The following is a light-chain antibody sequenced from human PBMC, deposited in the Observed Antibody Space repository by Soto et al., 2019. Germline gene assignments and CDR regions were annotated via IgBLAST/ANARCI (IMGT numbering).Light chain of an antibody. V-gene: IGKV1-33*01. CDR3: QQYDSLPRT. Sequence: DIQMTQSPSSLSASVGDRVTITCQASQDTSNYLNWYQQKPGKAPKLLIYDASNLETGVPSRFSGSGSGTDFTLNISSLQPEDIATYYCQQYDSLPRTFGQGTKVEIK. CDR1: QDTSNY. J-gene: IGKJ1*01. CDR2: DAS.